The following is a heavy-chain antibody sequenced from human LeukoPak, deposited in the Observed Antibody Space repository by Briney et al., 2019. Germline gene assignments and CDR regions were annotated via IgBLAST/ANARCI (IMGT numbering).Heavy chain of an antibody. J-gene: IGHJ6*02. CDR1: GYTFTGYY. Sequence: ASVKVSCKASGYTFTGYYMHWVRQAPGQGLEWMGRINSNSGGTNYAQKFQGRVTMTRDTSISTAYMELSRLTSDDTAVHYCARDLGSSSWYYSYGMDVWGQGTTVTVSS. V-gene: IGHV1-2*06. CDR2: INSNSGGT. D-gene: IGHD6-13*01. CDR3: ARDLGSSSWYYSYGMDV.